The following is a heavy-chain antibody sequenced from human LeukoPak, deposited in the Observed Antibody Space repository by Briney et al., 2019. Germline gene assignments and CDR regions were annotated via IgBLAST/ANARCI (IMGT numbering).Heavy chain of an antibody. D-gene: IGHD3-10*01. J-gene: IGHJ4*02. CDR1: GFMFSSYA. CDR2: ISHDGKVT. V-gene: IGHV3-30*04. CDR3: ARDPCRGVPDYFDY. Sequence: GGSLRLSCAASGFMFSSYAMHWVRQGPGKGLEWVAVISHDGKVTYYADSVRGRFTISRDDSKNTLYLEMNSLRAEDTAVYYCARDPCRGVPDYFDYWGRGILVTVSS.